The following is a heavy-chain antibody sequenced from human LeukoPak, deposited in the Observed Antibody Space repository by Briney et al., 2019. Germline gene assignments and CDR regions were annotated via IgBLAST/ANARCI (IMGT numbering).Heavy chain of an antibody. Sequence: GGSLRLSCAASGFTFSDYYMSWIRQAPGKGLEWVSYISSSGSTIYYADSVKGRFTISRDNAKNSLYLQMNSLRAEDTAVYYCARDAPRVIPLGFDPWGQGTLVTVSS. CDR3: ARDAPRVIPLGFDP. J-gene: IGHJ5*02. CDR1: GFTFSDYY. V-gene: IGHV3-11*01. D-gene: IGHD7-27*01. CDR2: ISSSGSTI.